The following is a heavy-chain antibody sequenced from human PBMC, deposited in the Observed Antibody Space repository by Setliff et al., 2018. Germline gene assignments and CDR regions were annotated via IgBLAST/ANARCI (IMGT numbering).Heavy chain of an antibody. Sequence: SETLSLTCTVSGDSISNGRIYWSWLRQRPGKGLEWIGYIYYTGRTSFNPSLRSRPALSLDTSENQFSLTLTSVTAADTAVYYCARGAKWGDFLNYFDYWGQEALVTVSS. CDR1: GDSISNGRIY. V-gene: IGHV4-31*03. CDR3: ARGAKWGDFLNYFDY. CDR2: IYYTGRT. J-gene: IGHJ4*02. D-gene: IGHD1-26*01.